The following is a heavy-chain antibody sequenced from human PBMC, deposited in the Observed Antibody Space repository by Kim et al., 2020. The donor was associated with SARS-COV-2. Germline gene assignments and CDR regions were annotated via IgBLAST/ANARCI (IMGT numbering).Heavy chain of an antibody. J-gene: IGHJ4*02. Sequence: GNTNYAQKLQGRVTMTTDTSTSTAYMELRSLSTDDTAVYYCARDDYFDYGGQGTLVTVSS. V-gene: IGHV1-18*01. CDR3: ARDDYFDY. CDR2: GNT.